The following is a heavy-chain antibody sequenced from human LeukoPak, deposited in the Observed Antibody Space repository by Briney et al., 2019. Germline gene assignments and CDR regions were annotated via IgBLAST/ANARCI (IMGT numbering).Heavy chain of an antibody. V-gene: IGHV4-59*01. D-gene: IGHD6-13*01. CDR1: GGSISTYY. J-gene: IGHJ5*02. Sequence: SETPSLTCTVSGGSISTYYWSWIRQPPGKGLEWIGYIYYSGSTNYNPSLKSRVTVSVDTSKNQFSLKLSSVTAADTAVYYCARDMAASAPRWFDPWGQGTLVIVSS. CDR3: ARDMAASAPRWFDP. CDR2: IYYSGST.